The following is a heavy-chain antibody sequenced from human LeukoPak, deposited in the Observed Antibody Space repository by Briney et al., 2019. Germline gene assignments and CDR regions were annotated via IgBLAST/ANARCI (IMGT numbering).Heavy chain of an antibody. Sequence: SQTLSLTCAISGDGVSTNSVAWNWIRQSPSRGLEWLGRTYHRSKWSNDYAVSVKSRITINPDTSKNQFSLQLNSVTPDGTALYYCARGKYSGFDLWGQGTMVTVSS. CDR1: GDGVSTNSVA. V-gene: IGHV6-1*01. J-gene: IGHJ3*01. CDR3: ARGKYSGFDL. CDR2: TYHRSKWSN. D-gene: IGHD2-15*01.